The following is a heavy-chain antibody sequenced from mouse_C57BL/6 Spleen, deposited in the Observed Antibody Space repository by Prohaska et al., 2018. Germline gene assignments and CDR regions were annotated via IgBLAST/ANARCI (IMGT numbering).Heavy chain of an antibody. J-gene: IGHJ4*01. CDR2: LNPNNVGT. Sequence: HGTSLEWIVYLNPNNVGTSYNQKFKGKATLTVNKSSSTAYMELRILTSEDSAVYYCARKWVGYAMYYWGQGTSVTLSS. V-gene: IGHV1-22*01. CDR3: ARKWVGYAMYY. D-gene: IGHD1-3*01.